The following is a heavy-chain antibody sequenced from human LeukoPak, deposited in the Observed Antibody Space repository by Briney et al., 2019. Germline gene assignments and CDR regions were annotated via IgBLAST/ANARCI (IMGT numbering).Heavy chain of an antibody. J-gene: IGHJ4*02. CDR3: TTYYDSAPYKFDY. Sequence: SETLSLTCTVSGGSISSYYWSWIRQPPGKGLEWIGYLYYSGSTDYNPSLKSRVTISVDIPKNQFSLKLTSVTAADTAVYYCTTYYDSAPYKFDYWGRGTLVTVSS. V-gene: IGHV4-59*01. CDR2: LYYSGST. CDR1: GGSISSYY. D-gene: IGHD3-22*01.